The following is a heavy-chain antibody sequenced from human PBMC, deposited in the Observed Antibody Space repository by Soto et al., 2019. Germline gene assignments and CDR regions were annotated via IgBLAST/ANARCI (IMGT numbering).Heavy chain of an antibody. D-gene: IGHD5-12*01. V-gene: IGHV4-39*01. J-gene: IGHJ5*02. CDR1: GGSISSSSDY. Sequence: PSETLSLTCTVSGGSISSSSDYWGWIRQPPGKGLEWIGSIYYSGSTYYNPSLKSRVTISVDTSKNQFSLKLSSVTAADTAVYYCARQAVSGGNWFDPWGQGTLVTVSS. CDR2: IYYSGST. CDR3: ARQAVSGGNWFDP.